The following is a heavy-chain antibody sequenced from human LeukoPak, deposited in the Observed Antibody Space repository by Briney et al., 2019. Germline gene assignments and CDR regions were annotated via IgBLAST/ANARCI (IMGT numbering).Heavy chain of an antibody. J-gene: IGHJ5*02. CDR1: GFAFSSNW. V-gene: IGHV3-7*01. D-gene: IGHD2-15*01. Sequence: PGETLTLSCAASGFAFSSNWISWVRQAPRKGLELVANIKEDGSEKYYLDSVKGRFTISTDNAKNSLYLQMNNLRAADTAVYYCASYRMGYCSVDACYADWFETWGEEGLVSVSS. CDR3: ASYRMGYCSVDACYADWFET. CDR2: IKEDGSEK.